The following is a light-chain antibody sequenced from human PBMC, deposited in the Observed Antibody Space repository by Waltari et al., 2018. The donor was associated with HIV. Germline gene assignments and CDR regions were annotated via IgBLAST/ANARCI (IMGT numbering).Light chain of an antibody. J-gene: IGKJ2*01. CDR3: QQYHSIPFT. CDR1: KNILFSSNNKNY. CDR2: WAS. Sequence: DIVMTQSPDSLGVSLGERATINCKSSKNILFSSNNKNYLAWYQQKPGQPPKLLIYWASTREFGVPDRFSGSASGTNFTLAISSFQTEDVAVYYCQQYHSIPFTFGQGTKL. V-gene: IGKV4-1*01.